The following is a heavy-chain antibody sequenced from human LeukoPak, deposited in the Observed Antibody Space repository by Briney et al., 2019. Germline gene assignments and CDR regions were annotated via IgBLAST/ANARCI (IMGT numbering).Heavy chain of an antibody. J-gene: IGHJ6*02. CDR3: ARGRRAAMAKNYYYYGMDV. V-gene: IGHV4-34*01. CDR1: GGSFSGYY. Sequence: SETLSVTCAVYGGSFSGYYWSWIRQPPGKGLEWIGEINHSGSTNYNPSLKSRVTISVDTSKNQFSLKLSSVTAADTAVYYCARGRRAAMAKNYYYYGMDVWGQGTTVTVSS. CDR2: INHSGST. D-gene: IGHD5-18*01.